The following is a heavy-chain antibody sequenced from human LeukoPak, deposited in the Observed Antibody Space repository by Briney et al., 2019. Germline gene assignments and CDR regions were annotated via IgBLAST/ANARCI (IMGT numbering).Heavy chain of an antibody. D-gene: IGHD4-17*01. CDR2: IIPIFGTA. V-gene: IGHV1-69*05. J-gene: IGHJ4*02. CDR3: ARDYGPSYYFDY. Sequence: ASVKVSCKASGGTFSSYVISWVRQAPGQGLGWMGGIIPIFGTANYAQKFQGRVTITTDESTSTAYMELSSLRSEDTAVYYCARDYGPSYYFDYWGQGTLVTVSS. CDR1: GGTFSSYV.